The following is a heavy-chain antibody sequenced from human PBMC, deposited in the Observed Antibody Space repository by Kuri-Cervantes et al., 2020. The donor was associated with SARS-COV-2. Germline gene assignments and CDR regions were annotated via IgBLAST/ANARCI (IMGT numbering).Heavy chain of an antibody. V-gene: IGHV4-34*01. J-gene: IGHJ6*04. D-gene: IGHD4-23*01. CDR3: ARPGGFLDV. CDR2: INHSGST. Sequence: SQTLSLTCAVYGGSFSGYYWSWIRQPPGKGLEWIGEINHSGSTNYNPSLKSRVTMSVDTSKNQFSLKLSSVTAADTAVYYCARPGGFLDVWGKGTTVTVSS. CDR1: GGSFSGYY.